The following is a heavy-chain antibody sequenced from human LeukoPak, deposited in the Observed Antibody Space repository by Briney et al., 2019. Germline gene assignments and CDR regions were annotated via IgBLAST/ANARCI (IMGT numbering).Heavy chain of an antibody. CDR2: ISGSGSTI. CDR3: ARWGGGNGDY. Sequence: GGSLRLSCAASGFTFSNYEMNWARQAPGKGLEWVSYISGSGSTIYYADSVKGRFTISRGNAKNSLFLQMNSLRAEDTAVYYCARWGGGNGDYWGQGTLVTVSS. V-gene: IGHV3-48*03. J-gene: IGHJ4*02. D-gene: IGHD4-23*01. CDR1: GFTFSNYE.